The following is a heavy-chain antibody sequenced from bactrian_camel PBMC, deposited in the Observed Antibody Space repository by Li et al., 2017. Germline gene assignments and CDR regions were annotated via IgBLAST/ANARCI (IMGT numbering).Heavy chain of an antibody. J-gene: IGHJ6*01. V-gene: IGHV3S54*01. CDR3: AVLDREVHCYSYAS. D-gene: IGHD1*01. Sequence: HVQLVESGGGLVQPGRSLKLSCALSGGIPSLDYMAWFRLSSGKKREGVAAVYTRGDPTYYADSVKGRFTISRDNAKSTLYLEMNSLKPEDTAVYYCAVLDREVHCYSYASRRQGTQVTVS. CDR1: GGIPSLDY. CDR2: VYTRGDPT.